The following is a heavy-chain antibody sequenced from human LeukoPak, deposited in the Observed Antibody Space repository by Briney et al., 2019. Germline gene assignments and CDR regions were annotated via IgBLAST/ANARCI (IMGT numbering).Heavy chain of an antibody. Sequence: SETLSLTCTVSGGSISSYYWSWIRQPAGKGLEWIGRIYTSGSTNYNPSLKSRVTMSVDTSKNQFSLKLSSVTAADTAVYYCARQLYXYDXSGYLAFGAFDIWGQGTMVTVSS. J-gene: IGHJ3*02. CDR1: GGSISSYY. CDR3: ARQLYXYDXSGYLAFGAFDI. V-gene: IGHV4-4*07. CDR2: IYTSGST. D-gene: IGHD3-22*01.